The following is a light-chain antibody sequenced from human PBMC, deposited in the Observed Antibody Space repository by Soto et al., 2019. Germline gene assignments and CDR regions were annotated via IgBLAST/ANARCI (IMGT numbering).Light chain of an antibody. CDR2: AAS. Sequence: DIQMTQSPSSLSASVGDRGTITCRASQGISNYLAWYQQKPGKVPKLLIYAASTLQSGVPSRFSGSGSRTDFTLTISSLQPEDVAIFYCQKYNSATRTFGQGTKVEIK. CDR1: QGISNY. J-gene: IGKJ1*01. V-gene: IGKV1-27*01. CDR3: QKYNSATRT.